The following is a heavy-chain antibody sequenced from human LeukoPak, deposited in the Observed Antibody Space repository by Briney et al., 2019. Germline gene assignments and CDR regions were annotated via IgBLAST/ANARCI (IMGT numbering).Heavy chain of an antibody. CDR2: IYPSGNT. Sequence: KPSETLSLTCTVSGGSISTSYWSCVRQPAGSGLEWIGRIYPSGNTNYNPSLKSRVSMSVDTSEDQFSLKVTSVTAADTAVYYCARGQKYTSGYRVSELGSRYSDYWGQGARVTVSP. CDR1: GGSISTSY. J-gene: IGHJ4*02. CDR3: ARGQKYTSGYRVSELGSRYSDY. V-gene: IGHV4-4*07. D-gene: IGHD5-18*01.